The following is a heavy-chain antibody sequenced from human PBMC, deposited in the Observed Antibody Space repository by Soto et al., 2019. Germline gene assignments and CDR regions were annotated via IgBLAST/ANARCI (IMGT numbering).Heavy chain of an antibody. CDR2: IYYSGST. CDR1: GGSISSGGYY. D-gene: IGHD4-17*01. CDR3: ARVRHDYADYWFDP. Sequence: QVQLQESGPGLVKPSQTLSLTCTVSGGSISSGGYYWSWIRQQPGKGLEWIGYIYYSGSTYYNPSLTIRVTISVDTSKNQFSLKLSSVTAADTAVYYCARVRHDYADYWFDPWGQGTLVTVSS. V-gene: IGHV4-31*03. J-gene: IGHJ5*02.